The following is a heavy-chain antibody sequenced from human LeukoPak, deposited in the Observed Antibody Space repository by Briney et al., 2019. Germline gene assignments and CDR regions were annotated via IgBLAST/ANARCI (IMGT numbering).Heavy chain of an antibody. CDR2: MYHSGIT. CDR1: GGSICSSSYY. Sequence: SETLSLACTVSGGSICSSSYYWGWIRQPPGKGLEWIGSMYHSGITYNNPSLKSRVTISLDTSKNQFSLNLSSVTAADTAVYYCARGANYYDSSGYYSPNFDYWGQGTLVTVSS. J-gene: IGHJ4*02. CDR3: ARGANYYDSSGYYSPNFDY. D-gene: IGHD3-22*01. V-gene: IGHV4-39*07.